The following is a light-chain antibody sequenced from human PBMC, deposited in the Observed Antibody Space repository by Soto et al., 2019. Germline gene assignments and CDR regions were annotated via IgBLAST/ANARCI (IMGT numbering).Light chain of an antibody. J-gene: IGKJ3*01. Sequence: DIQMTQSPSSVSASVGDRVTITCRASQDIHTWLAWYQQKPGKAPNLLIYGASTLQSGVPSRFSASGSGRDFTLTISSLQPEDFATYYWQQANSFPFAFGPGTKVDFK. CDR1: QDIHTW. CDR3: QQANSFPFA. V-gene: IGKV1-12*02. CDR2: GAS.